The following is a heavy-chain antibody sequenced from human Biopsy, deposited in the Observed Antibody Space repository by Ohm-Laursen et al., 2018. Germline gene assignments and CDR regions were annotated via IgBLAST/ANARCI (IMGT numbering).Heavy chain of an antibody. D-gene: IGHD6-6*01. CDR1: EYSFSTYD. CDR3: ARGYSRRVSIFEASIYWFDT. CDR2: MIPSSGKT. V-gene: IGHV1-8*01. J-gene: IGHJ5*02. Sequence: ASVKVSCKASEYSFSTYDVNWVRQARGQGLEWMGWMIPSSGKTGYAQRSQGRVTLTMNTSISTAYMELSGLRSEDTAVYFCARGYSRRVSIFEASIYWFDTWGQGTLVTVSS.